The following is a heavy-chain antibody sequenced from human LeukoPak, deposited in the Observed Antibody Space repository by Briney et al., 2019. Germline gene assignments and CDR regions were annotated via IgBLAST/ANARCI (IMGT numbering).Heavy chain of an antibody. V-gene: IGHV3-23*01. CDR2: ISGSGGST. CDR1: GFTFSSYA. J-gene: IGHJ4*02. Sequence: GGSLRLSCAASGFTFSSYAMSWVRQAPGKGLEWVSAISGSGGSTYYADSVKGRFTISRDNSKNTLYPQMNSLRAEDTAVYYCAKSYYYGSGSEIYYFDYWGQGTLVTVS. CDR3: AKSYYYGSGSEIYYFDY. D-gene: IGHD3-10*01.